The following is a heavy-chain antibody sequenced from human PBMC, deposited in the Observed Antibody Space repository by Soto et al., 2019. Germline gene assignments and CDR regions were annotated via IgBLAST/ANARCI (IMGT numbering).Heavy chain of an antibody. CDR3: AKDGGTSRGWYYYYGMDV. J-gene: IGHJ6*02. V-gene: IGHV3-23*01. Sequence: EVPLLESGGGLVQPGGSLRLSYAASGFTFSSYAMSWVRQAPGKGLEWVSAISDSGGSTYYADSVKGRFTISRDNSKNTLYLQMNSLRAEDTAVYYCAKDGGTSRGWYYYYGMDVWGQGTTVTVSS. CDR1: GFTFSSYA. CDR2: ISDSGGST. D-gene: IGHD1-1*01.